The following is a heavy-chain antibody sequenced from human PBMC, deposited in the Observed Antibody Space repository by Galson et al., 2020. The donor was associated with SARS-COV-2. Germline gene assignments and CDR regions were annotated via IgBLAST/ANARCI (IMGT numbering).Heavy chain of an antibody. CDR1: GSFLRNYY. Sequence: ETSETLSLTCSVSGSFLRNYYWSWIRQPAGKGLEWIGRIYYTGTANYNPSLKSRVMMSVDTSKNQYSLSLSSVTAADTAVYYCARDRHGSGTPWESWGQGTLVTVSS. CDR2: IYYTGTA. CDR3: ARDRHGSGTPWES. D-gene: IGHD3-10*01. V-gene: IGHV4-4*07. J-gene: IGHJ4*02.